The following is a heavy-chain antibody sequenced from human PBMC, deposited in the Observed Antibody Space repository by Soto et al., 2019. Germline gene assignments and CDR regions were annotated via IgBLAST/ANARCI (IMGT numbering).Heavy chain of an antibody. J-gene: IGHJ4*02. CDR1: GYSISSGYH. CDR3: ARGDYYYGSGSLRG. V-gene: IGHV4-38-2*01. Sequence: SETLSLTCAVSGYSISSGYHWGWIRQPPGKGLEWIGSIYHSGSTYYNPSLKSRVTISVDTSKNQFSLKLSSVTAADTAVYYCARGDYYYGSGSLRGWGQGTLVTVSS. D-gene: IGHD3-10*01. CDR2: IYHSGST.